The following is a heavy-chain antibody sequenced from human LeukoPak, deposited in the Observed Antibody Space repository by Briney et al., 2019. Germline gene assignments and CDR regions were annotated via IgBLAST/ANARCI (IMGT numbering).Heavy chain of an antibody. V-gene: IGHV3-53*01. CDR2: TYSNGRT. J-gene: IGHJ6*03. Sequence: GGSLRLSCAASGFTFSTFAMIWVRQAPGKGLEWVSVTYSNGRTYYADSVKGRFTISRDISKNTLYLQVNSLRAEDTAVYYCARVLSGRGSLYDYYYYMDVWGKGTTVTISS. D-gene: IGHD3-10*01. CDR3: ARVLSGRGSLYDYYYYMDV. CDR1: GFTFSTFA.